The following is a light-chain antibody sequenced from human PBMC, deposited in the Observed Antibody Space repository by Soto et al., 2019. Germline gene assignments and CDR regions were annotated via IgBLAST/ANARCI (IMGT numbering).Light chain of an antibody. CDR3: SSYTSINTVV. CDR1: RDDIGDYNY. CDR2: EVN. J-gene: IGLJ2*01. Sequence: QSALTQPASVSGSPGQSITISCTGTRDDIGDYNYISWYQQHPGKAPKLIIYEVNDRPSEVSNRFSGSKSGNTASLTISGLQAEDEATYLCSSYTSINTVVFGGGTKLTAL. V-gene: IGLV2-14*01.